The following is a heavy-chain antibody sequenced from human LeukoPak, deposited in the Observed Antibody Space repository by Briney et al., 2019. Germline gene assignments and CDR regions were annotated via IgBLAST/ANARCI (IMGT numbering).Heavy chain of an antibody. CDR3: AKDQSSHYYDILTGYYLDGYFDY. CDR1: GFTVSSNY. V-gene: IGHV3-66*02. D-gene: IGHD3-9*01. Sequence: PGGSLRLSCAASGFTVSSNYMSWVRQAPGKGLEWVSVIYSGGSTYYADSVKGRFTISRDNSKNTLYLQMNSLRAEDTAVYYCAKDQSSHYYDILTGYYLDGYFDYWGQGTLVTVSS. CDR2: IYSGGST. J-gene: IGHJ4*02.